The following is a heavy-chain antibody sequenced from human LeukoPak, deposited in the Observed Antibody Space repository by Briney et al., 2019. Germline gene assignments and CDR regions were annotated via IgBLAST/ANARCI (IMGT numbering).Heavy chain of an antibody. V-gene: IGHV4-59*01. Sequence: PSETLSLTCTVSGGSISSYYWSWIRQPPGKGLEWVGYIYYSGSTNYNPSLKSRVTISVDTSKNQFSLKLGSVTAADTAVYYCARGLYSSGWYPPVGSLWGQGTLVTVSS. D-gene: IGHD6-19*01. CDR1: GGSISSYY. J-gene: IGHJ4*02. CDR3: ARGLYSSGWYPPVGSL. CDR2: IYYSGST.